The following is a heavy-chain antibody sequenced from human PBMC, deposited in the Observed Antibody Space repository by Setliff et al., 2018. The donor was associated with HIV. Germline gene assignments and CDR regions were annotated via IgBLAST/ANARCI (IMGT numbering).Heavy chain of an antibody. V-gene: IGHV4-39*01. CDR1: GASISSSNSY. CDR2: IYSTGTT. Sequence: SETLSLTCTVYGASISSSNSYWGWIRQPPGKRLEWLASIYSTGTTSYTPSLSSRLTISVDTSKNQVSLRLRSVTAADTGVYYCARHRDPPGSSWIFYYYCMDLWGEGTMVTVSS. J-gene: IGHJ6*03. CDR3: ARHRDPPGSSWIFYYYCMDL. D-gene: IGHD6-13*01.